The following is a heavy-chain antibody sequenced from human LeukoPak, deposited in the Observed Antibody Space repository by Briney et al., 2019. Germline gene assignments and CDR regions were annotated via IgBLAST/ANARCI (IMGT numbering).Heavy chain of an antibody. Sequence: ASVKVSYKASGYTFTSYGISWVRQAPGQGLEWMGWINTNTGNPTYAQGSTGRFVFSLDTSVSTAYLQISSLKAEDTAVYYCAREYSSNERYYMDVWGKGTTVTVSS. V-gene: IGHV7-4-1*02. D-gene: IGHD6-13*01. CDR2: INTNTGNP. CDR3: AREYSSNERYYMDV. J-gene: IGHJ6*03. CDR1: GYTFTSYG.